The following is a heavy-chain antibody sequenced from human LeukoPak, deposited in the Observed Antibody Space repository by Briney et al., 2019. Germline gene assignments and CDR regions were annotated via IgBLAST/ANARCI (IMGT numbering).Heavy chain of an antibody. J-gene: IGHJ6*03. V-gene: IGHV4-39*07. Sequence: PSETLSLTCTVSGGSISSSSYYWGWIRQPPGKGLEWIGSIYYSGNTYYNPSLKSRVTISVDTSKNQFSLKLSSVTAADTAVYYCARGPHYYGSRSRRHYYYYYMDVWGKGTTVTVSS. CDR1: GGSISSSSYY. CDR2: IYYSGNT. D-gene: IGHD3-10*01. CDR3: ARGPHYYGSRSRRHYYYYYMDV.